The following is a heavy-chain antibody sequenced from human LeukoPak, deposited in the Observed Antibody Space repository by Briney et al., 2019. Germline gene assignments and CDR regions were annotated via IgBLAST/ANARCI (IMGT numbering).Heavy chain of an antibody. CDR2: IKSKTDGGTT. CDR1: GFTFSNAW. J-gene: IGHJ6*02. Sequence: PGGSLRLSCAASGFTFSNAWMSWVRQAPGKGLEWVGRIKSKTDGGTTDYAAPVKGRFTISRDDSKNTLYLQMNSLKTEDTAVYYCTTGGYDILTGYSYYYYGMDVWGQGTTVTVSS. V-gene: IGHV3-15*01. CDR3: TTGGYDILTGYSYYYYGMDV. D-gene: IGHD3-9*01.